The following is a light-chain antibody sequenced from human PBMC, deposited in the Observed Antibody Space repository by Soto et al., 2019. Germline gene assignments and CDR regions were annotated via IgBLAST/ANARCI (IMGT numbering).Light chain of an antibody. J-gene: IGLJ3*02. CDR1: TSNIGTHWP. V-gene: IGLV1-40*01. CDR2: DNT. CDR3: QSYDNSLSAWV. Sequence: QSVLTQPPSVSGAPGQKVTISCTGSTSNIGTHWPVHWFQQLPGTAPKLLIYDNTNRPSGVPDRFSGSKSGTSASLAITGLQAEDEADYYCQSYDNSLSAWVFGGGTTLTVL.